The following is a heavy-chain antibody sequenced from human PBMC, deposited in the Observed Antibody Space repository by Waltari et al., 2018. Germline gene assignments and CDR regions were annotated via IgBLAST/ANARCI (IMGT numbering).Heavy chain of an antibody. V-gene: IGHV3-53*02. CDR3: ARVSLRDYYYGMDV. CDR2: IDSGGGT. Sequence: EVQLVETGGGLIQPGGSLKISCAASELIVSSNYMVWVRRAPGKGLEWVSVIDSGGGTHYAGSVKGRFTISRDNSKNTLHLQMNSLRAEDTAVYYCARVSLRDYYYGMDVWGQGTTVTVSS. CDR1: ELIVSSNY. J-gene: IGHJ6*02.